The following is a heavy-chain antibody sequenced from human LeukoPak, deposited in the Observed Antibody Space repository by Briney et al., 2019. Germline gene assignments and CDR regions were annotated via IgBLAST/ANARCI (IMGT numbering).Heavy chain of an antibody. V-gene: IGHV1-69*01. J-gene: IGHJ4*02. CDR2: IIPIFGTA. CDR3: ARAIAVAGKGLYYFDY. Sequence: SVKVCCKASGGTFSSYAISWVRQAPGQGLEWMGGIIPIFGTANYAQKFQGRVTITADESTSTAYMELSSLRSEDTAVYYCARAIAVAGKGLYYFDYWGQGTLVTVSS. CDR1: GGTFSSYA. D-gene: IGHD6-19*01.